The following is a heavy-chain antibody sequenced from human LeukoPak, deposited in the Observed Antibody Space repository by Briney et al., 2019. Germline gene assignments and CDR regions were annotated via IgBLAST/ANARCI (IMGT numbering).Heavy chain of an antibody. D-gene: IGHD5-24*01. J-gene: IGHJ4*02. V-gene: IGHV4-39*07. CDR3: ARRWLHLRYFDY. CDR2: INHSGST. CDR1: GGSISSSGYY. Sequence: SETLSLTCTVSGGSISSSGYYWGWIRQPPGKGLEWIGEINHSGSTNYNPSLKSRVTISVDTSKNQFSLKLSSVTAADTAVYYCARRWLHLRYFDYWGQGTLVTVSS.